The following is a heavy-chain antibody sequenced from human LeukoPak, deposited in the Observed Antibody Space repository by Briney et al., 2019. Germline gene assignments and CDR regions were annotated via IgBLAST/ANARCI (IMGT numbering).Heavy chain of an antibody. D-gene: IGHD3-10*01. J-gene: IGHJ3*01. CDR1: GFSFSDYY. CDR3: ARYYCDAFDV. V-gene: IGHV3-11*04. Sequence: GGSLSLSCAASGFSFSDYYMTWIRQAPGKGLEWLSYISSNNGRIIYYADSVKGRFTISRDNTKNSLFLQMVSLRVEDTAVYYCARYYCDAFDVWGQGTVVTVSP. CDR2: ISSNNGRII.